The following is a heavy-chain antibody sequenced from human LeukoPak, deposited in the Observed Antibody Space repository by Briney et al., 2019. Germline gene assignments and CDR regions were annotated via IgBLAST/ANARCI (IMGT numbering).Heavy chain of an antibody. V-gene: IGHV3-7*01. CDR3: ARDRGYSTFDY. D-gene: IGHD4-23*01. CDR1: AVNFSNYW. Sequence: PGGSLRLSCAASAVNFSNYWMSWVRQAPGKGLEWVANIKEDGSEINYVDSVKGRFTISRDNAKNSLYLQMNSLRVDDTAVYYCARDRGYSTFDYWGQGTLVTVSS. CDR2: IKEDGSEI. J-gene: IGHJ4*02.